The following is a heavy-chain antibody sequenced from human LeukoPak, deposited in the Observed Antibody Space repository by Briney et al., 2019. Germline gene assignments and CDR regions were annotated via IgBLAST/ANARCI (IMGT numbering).Heavy chain of an antibody. CDR3: ARVRGDIYYYGSGSYSY. J-gene: IGHJ4*02. V-gene: IGHV4-34*01. Sequence: SETLSLTCAVYGGSSSGYYWSWIRQPPGKGLEWIGEINHSGSTNYNPSLKSRVTISVDTSKNQFSLKLSSVTAADTAVYYCARVRGDIYYYGSGSYSYWGQGTLVTVSS. D-gene: IGHD3-10*01. CDR1: GGSSSGYY. CDR2: INHSGST.